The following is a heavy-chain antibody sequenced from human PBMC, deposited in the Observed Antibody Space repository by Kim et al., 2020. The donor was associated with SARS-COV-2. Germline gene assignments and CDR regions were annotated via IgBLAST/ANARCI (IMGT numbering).Heavy chain of an antibody. CDR3: AADLASSGSFDY. CDR2: IVVGSGNT. D-gene: IGHD6-19*01. CDR1: GFTFTSSA. Sequence: SVKVSCKASGFTFTSSAVQWVRQARGQRLEWIGWIVVGSGNTNYAQKFQERVTITRDMSTSTAYMELSSLRSEDTAVYYCAADLASSGSFDYWGQGTLVTVSS. V-gene: IGHV1-58*01. J-gene: IGHJ4*02.